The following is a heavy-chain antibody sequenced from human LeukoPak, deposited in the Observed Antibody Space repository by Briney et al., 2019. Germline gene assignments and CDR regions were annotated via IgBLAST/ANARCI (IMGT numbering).Heavy chain of an antibody. CDR2: INEAGSEK. J-gene: IGHJ3*02. D-gene: IGHD3-9*01. CDR1: GFSVSAYW. V-gene: IGHV3-7*01. CDR3: ARRYFDWFLGAGGSLDI. Sequence: GGSLRLSCAASGFSVSAYWMSWVRQAPGKGLEWVANINEAGSEKPYVDSVKGRFTISRDNANDSVYLQMNSLRAEDTAVYYCARRYFDWFLGAGGSLDIWGQGTMVTVSS.